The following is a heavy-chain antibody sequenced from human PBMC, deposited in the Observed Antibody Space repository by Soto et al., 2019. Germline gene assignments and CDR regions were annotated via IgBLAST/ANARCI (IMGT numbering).Heavy chain of an antibody. Sequence: PSETWSRGCALYGGSFSADYWSWIRQPPGEVLEWIGEINHSGGTSYNKSLKSRVTISVDKYKSKFSLKLTSVTAADRAVYYCARGSVDSVYSSGFHEYWGHGTPVTFS. D-gene: IGHD3-22*01. CDR1: GGSFSADY. V-gene: IGHV4-34*01. CDR3: ARGSVDSVYSSGFHEY. J-gene: IGHJ4*01. CDR2: INHSGGT.